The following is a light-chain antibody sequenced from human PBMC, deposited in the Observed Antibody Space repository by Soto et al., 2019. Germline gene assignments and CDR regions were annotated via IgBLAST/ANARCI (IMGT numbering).Light chain of an antibody. CDR3: QKYNSAPQT. Sequence: DIQMTQSPSSLSASVGDRVTITCRASQDISNCLAWYQQKPGKVPRLLIYAASTLQSGVSSRFSGSGSGTDFTLTISSLQPEDIATYYCQKYNSAPQTFGQGTKVEIK. J-gene: IGKJ1*01. V-gene: IGKV1-27*01. CDR1: QDISNC. CDR2: AAS.